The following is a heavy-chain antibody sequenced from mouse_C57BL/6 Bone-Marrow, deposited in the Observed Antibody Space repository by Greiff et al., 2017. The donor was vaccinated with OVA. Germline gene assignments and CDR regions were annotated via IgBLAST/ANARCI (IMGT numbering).Heavy chain of an antibody. CDR2: IDPSDSYT. V-gene: IGHV1-59*01. J-gene: IGHJ1*03. Sequence: QVQLQQPGAELVRPGTSVKLSCKASGYTFTSYWMHWVKQRPGQGLEWIGVIDPSDSYTNYNQKFKGKATFTVDTSSSTAYMQLSSLTSEDSAVYYCARRYYGSSYWYFDVWGTGTTVTVSS. CDR3: ARRYYGSSYWYFDV. CDR1: GYTFTSYW. D-gene: IGHD1-1*01.